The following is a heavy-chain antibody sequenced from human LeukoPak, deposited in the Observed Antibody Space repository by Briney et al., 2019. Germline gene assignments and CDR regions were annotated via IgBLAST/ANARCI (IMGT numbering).Heavy chain of an antibody. CDR1: GGTFSSYA. CDR2: IIPIFGTA. CDR3: ASGAVAGAVDY. Sequence: GASVKVSCKASGGTFSSYAISWVRQAPGQGLEWMGGIIPIFGTANYAQKLQGRVTITADESTSTAYMELSSLRSEDTAVYYCASGAVAGAVDYWGQGTLVTVSS. D-gene: IGHD6-19*01. J-gene: IGHJ4*02. V-gene: IGHV1-69*01.